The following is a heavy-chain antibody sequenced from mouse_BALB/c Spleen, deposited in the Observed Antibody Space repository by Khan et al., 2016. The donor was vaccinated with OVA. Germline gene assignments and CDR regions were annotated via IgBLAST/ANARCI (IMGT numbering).Heavy chain of an antibody. D-gene: IGHD2-14*01. Sequence: QVQLKESGAELVRPGSSVKISCKASGYAFSSYWMNWVKQRPGQGLEWIGQIYPGDGETKYNGEFKGKVTLTADKSSSTAYMQLSSLTSEDSAVYFCARSGYDYFAYWGQGTLVTVSA. J-gene: IGHJ3*01. CDR3: ARSGYDYFAY. CDR2: IYPGDGET. CDR1: GYAFSSYW. V-gene: IGHV1-80*01.